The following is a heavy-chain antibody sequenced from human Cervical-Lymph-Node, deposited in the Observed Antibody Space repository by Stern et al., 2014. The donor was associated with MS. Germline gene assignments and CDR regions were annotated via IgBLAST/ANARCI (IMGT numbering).Heavy chain of an antibody. Sequence: QMVQSGAEVKKPGSSVKVSCKAYGGTFSNDVINWVRQAPGQEIGWKGGVIPTFGTTKYAQRFQGRVKITADESMSTAYMELSSLRSEDTALYYCATTFRWGQGTLITVSS. J-gene: IGHJ4*02. CDR3: ATTFR. CDR1: GGTFSNDV. D-gene: IGHD3-16*01. CDR2: VIPTFGTT. V-gene: IGHV1-69*01.